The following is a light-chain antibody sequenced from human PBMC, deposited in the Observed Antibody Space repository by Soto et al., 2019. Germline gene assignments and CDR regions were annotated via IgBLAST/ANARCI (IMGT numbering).Light chain of an antibody. J-gene: IGLJ2*01. V-gene: IGLV2-14*01. Sequence: QAVVTQPASVSGSPGQSITISCTGTSSDVGGHNFVSWYQQHPGKAPKLMIYEVTNRLSGLSNRFSGSKSGNTASLTISGLQAEDEADYYCSSYTSSSTLVVFGGGTKLTVL. CDR1: SSDVGGHNF. CDR2: EVT. CDR3: SSYTSSSTLVV.